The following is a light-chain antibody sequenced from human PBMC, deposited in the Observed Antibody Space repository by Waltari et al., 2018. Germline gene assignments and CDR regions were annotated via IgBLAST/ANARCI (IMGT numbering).Light chain of an antibody. CDR2: DAS. CDR3: KQYGNSPLT. V-gene: IGKV3-20*01. J-gene: IGKJ4*01. Sequence: EIVLTQSPGTLSLSPGDRATLSCRASHFVSSNYLAWYQQKPGQTPRLLIYDASARATGIADRFSGSGSGTDFTLSISRLEPEDFAVYYCKQYGNSPLTFGGGTKVE. CDR1: HFVSSNY.